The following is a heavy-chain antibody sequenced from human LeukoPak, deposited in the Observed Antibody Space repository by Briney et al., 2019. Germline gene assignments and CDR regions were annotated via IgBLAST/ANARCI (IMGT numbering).Heavy chain of an antibody. Sequence: GGSLRLSCAVSGYTFSSYWMHWVRQAPGKGLVWVSRINSDGSSTRYADSVKGRFTISRDNAKNTLYLQMNSLRAEDTAVYFCARIGMATISYFDYWGQGTLVTVSS. D-gene: IGHD5-24*01. CDR3: ARIGMATISYFDY. CDR1: GYTFSSYW. J-gene: IGHJ4*02. CDR2: INSDGSST. V-gene: IGHV3-74*01.